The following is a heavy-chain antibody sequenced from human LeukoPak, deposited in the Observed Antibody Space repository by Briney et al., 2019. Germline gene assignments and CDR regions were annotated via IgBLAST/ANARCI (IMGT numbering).Heavy chain of an antibody. Sequence: ASVKVSCKASGYTFTGYYMHWVRQAPGQGLEWMGWINPNSGGTNYAQKFQGRVTMTRDTSISTAYMELSRLRSDDTAVYYCARWPRIVGATFPLDYWGQGTLVTVSS. V-gene: IGHV1-2*02. CDR3: ARWPRIVGATFPLDY. CDR2: INPNSGGT. D-gene: IGHD1-26*01. CDR1: GYTFTGYY. J-gene: IGHJ4*02.